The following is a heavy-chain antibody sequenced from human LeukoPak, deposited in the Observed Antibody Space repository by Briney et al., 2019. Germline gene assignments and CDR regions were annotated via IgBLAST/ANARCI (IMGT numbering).Heavy chain of an antibody. CDR1: GFTFSRFW. CDR2: IKHDGSQK. CDR3: ARDGMGGIKAFDM. V-gene: IGHV3-7*05. D-gene: IGHD3-10*01. J-gene: IGHJ3*02. Sequence: GSLRLSCAASGFTFSRFWMSWARQAPGKGLEWVANIKHDGSQKYYVDSAKGRFTISRDNAKNSVYLQMNSLTAEDTAVYYCARDGMGGIKAFDMWGQGTMVTVSS.